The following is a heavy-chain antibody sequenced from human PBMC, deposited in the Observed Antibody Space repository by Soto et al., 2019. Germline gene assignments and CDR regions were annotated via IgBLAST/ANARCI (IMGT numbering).Heavy chain of an antibody. J-gene: IGHJ3*02. D-gene: IGHD3-3*01. V-gene: IGHV1-2*02. CDR1: GYPVTAYY. CDR2: INPATGAA. CDR3: ARGGGVGVAGSAAFDM. Sequence: QLHLVQSGAVVKKPGASVTVSCSASGYPVTAYYMHWVRQAPGRGLEWMGGINPATGAAKYTQTFRGRVTMTRETSTSTVFMELSGLTSEATAVFYCARGGGVGVAGSAAFDMWGQGTLVTVSS.